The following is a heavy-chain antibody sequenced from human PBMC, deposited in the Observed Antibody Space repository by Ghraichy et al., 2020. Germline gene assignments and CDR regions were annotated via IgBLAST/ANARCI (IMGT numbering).Heavy chain of an antibody. Sequence: LSLTCAASGFTFTDAWMSWVRQAPGKGLEWVGRIKSKGSGGTTDYAAPVQGRFIISRDDSKNTLYLQMNSLKTEDTAVYYCTWEQSFYYGMDVWGQGTTVTASS. CDR1: GFTFTDAW. D-gene: IGHD1/OR15-1a*01. CDR2: IKSKGSGGTT. V-gene: IGHV3-15*01. J-gene: IGHJ6*02. CDR3: TWEQSFYYGMDV.